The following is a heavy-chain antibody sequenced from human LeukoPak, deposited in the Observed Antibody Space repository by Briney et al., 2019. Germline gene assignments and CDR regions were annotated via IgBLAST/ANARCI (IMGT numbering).Heavy chain of an antibody. J-gene: IGHJ5*02. CDR3: ARGYYDSSGYWDWFDP. CDR1: GGSISSYY. D-gene: IGHD3-22*01. CDR2: IYSSGST. Sequence: SETLSLTCTVSGGSISSYYWSWIRQPAGKGLEWIGRIYSSGSTNYNPSLKSRVTMSVDTSKNQFSLKLSSVTAADTAVYYCARGYYDSSGYWDWFDPWGQGTLVTVSS. V-gene: IGHV4-4*07.